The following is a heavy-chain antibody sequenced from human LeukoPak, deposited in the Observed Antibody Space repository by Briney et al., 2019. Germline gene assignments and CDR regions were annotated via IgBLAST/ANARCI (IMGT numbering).Heavy chain of an antibody. CDR1: GGSFSGYY. V-gene: IGHV4-34*01. CDR3: ARVHYDFWSGYLLNTYYFDY. Sequence: SETLSLICAVYGGSFSGYYWSWIRQPPGKGLEWIGEINHSGSTNYNPSLKSRVTISVDTSKNQFSLKLSSVTAADTAVYYCARVHYDFWSGYLLNTYYFDYWGQGTLVTVSS. J-gene: IGHJ4*02. CDR2: INHSGST. D-gene: IGHD3-3*01.